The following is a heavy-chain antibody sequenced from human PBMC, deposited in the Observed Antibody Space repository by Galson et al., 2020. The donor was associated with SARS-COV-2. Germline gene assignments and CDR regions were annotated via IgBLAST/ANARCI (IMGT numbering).Heavy chain of an antibody. V-gene: IGHV1-18*01. J-gene: IGHJ4*02. CDR3: ARDRVVASGTPGEY. D-gene: IGHD2-2*01. Sequence: ASVKVTCKASGYTINSNGVNWVRRDPGQGLEWMGWLSINSGNTNYEQKFQGRVSMTANTSTSTAYKELRSLRSDDTAVYYCARDRVVASGTPGEYWGQGTQVTVYS. CDR1: GYTINSNG. CDR2: LSINSGNT.